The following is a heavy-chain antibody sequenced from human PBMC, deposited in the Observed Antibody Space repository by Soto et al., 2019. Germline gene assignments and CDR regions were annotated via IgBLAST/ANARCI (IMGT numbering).Heavy chain of an antibody. J-gene: IGHJ4*02. CDR1: GSSFTSYG. D-gene: IGHD3-10*01. CDR3: ARRLAVNNSATSYKYYPDY. Sequence: XSVKVSCTASGSSFTSYGVNWVRQSPGQGLEWMGWISVYNGNTNYAQKLQGRVTLTTDTSTSTAYMELRSLRSDDTALYYCARRLAVNNSATSYKYYPDYWGQGTLVTVSS. CDR2: ISVYNGNT. V-gene: IGHV1-18*04.